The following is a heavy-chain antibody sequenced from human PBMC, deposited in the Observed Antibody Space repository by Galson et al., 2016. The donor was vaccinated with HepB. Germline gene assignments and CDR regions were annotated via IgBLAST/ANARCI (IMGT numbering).Heavy chain of an antibody. CDR3: ARDQGPQRYLDI. CDR1: GDSVSSDSVA. Sequence: AISGDSVSSDSVAWNWIRQTPSRGLEWLGRTFYRSKWYNDYGVSVKSRISFNPDTSKNQFSLQLNSVTPEDTAIYYCARDQGPQRYLDIWGQGTMVTVFS. D-gene: IGHD1-1*01. V-gene: IGHV6-1*01. CDR2: TFYRSKWYN. J-gene: IGHJ3*02.